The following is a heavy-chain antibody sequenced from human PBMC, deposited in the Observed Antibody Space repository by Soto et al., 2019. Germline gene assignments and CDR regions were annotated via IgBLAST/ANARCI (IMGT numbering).Heavy chain of an antibody. D-gene: IGHD3-9*01. J-gene: IGHJ4*02. Sequence: SETLSLTCAVYGGSFSGYYWSWIRQPPGKGLEWIGEINHSGSTNYNPSLKSRVTISVDTSKNQFSLKMRSVTAADTAVYYCVRGSAGHYDILTGYYDRYFDYWGQGTRVTVSS. CDR2: INHSGST. CDR1: GGSFSGYY. V-gene: IGHV4-34*01. CDR3: VRGSAGHYDILTGYYDRYFDY.